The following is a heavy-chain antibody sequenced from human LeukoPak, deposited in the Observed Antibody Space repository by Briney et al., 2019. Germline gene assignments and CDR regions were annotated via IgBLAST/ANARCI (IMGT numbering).Heavy chain of an antibody. D-gene: IGHD3-10*01. CDR1: GGSISSYY. J-gene: IGHJ3*02. CDR2: IYYSGST. V-gene: IGHV4-59*08. CDR3: ARHGALWFGELLDAFDI. Sequence: SETLSLTCTVPGGSISSYYWSWIRQPPGKGLEWIGYIYYSGSTNYNPSLKSRVTISVDTSKNQFSLKLRSVTAADTAVYYCARHGALWFGELLDAFDIWGQGTMVTVSS.